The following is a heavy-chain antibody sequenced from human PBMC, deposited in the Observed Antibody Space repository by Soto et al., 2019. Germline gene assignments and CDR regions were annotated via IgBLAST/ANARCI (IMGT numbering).Heavy chain of an antibody. Sequence: QVQLVQSGGEVKKPGASVKVSCKTSGYTFTTYGISWVRQASGQGLEWVGWISAYSGKTHYAQKFQGKVTMTTDTSTNTAYLELRSLRSDDTAVYYCARDPYLGDHQYWGQGTLVTVPS. D-gene: IGHD3-16*01. CDR3: ARDPYLGDHQY. CDR2: ISAYSGKT. J-gene: IGHJ4*02. V-gene: IGHV1-18*01. CDR1: GYTFTTYG.